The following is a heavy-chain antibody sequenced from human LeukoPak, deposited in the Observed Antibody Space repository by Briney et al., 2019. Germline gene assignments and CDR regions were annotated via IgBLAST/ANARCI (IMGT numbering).Heavy chain of an antibody. V-gene: IGHV3-23*01. Sequence: GGSLRLSCAASGFTFSDYAMRWVRQAPGKGLEWVSGISGSGDSTYYADSVKGRFTISRDNSKNTLYLQMNSLRAEDTAVYYCAGELLSGWTVYYYMDVWGKGTTVTISS. CDR2: ISGSGDST. CDR3: AGELLSGWTVYYYMDV. D-gene: IGHD6-19*01. J-gene: IGHJ6*03. CDR1: GFTFSDYA.